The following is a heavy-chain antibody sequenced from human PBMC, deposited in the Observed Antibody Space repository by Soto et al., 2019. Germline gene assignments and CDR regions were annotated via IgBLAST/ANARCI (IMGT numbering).Heavy chain of an antibody. D-gene: IGHD2-2*01. J-gene: IGHJ5*02. CDR3: ARDLGCSSTSCYGWFDP. CDR1: GGSISSGGYY. CDR2: IYYSGST. Sequence: QVQLQESGPGLVKPSQTLSLTCTVSGGSISSGGYYWSWIRQHPGKGLEWIGYIYYSGSTYYNPSLKSRVTISVDTSKNQFSLKLSSVTAAETAGYYCARDLGCSSTSCYGWFDPWGQGTLVTVSS. V-gene: IGHV4-31*03.